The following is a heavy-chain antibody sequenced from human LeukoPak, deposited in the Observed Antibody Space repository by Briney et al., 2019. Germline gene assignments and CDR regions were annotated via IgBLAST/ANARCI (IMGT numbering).Heavy chain of an antibody. Sequence: ASVKVSCKASGGTFSSYAISWVRQAPGQGLEWMGGIIPIFGTANYAQKLQGRVTMTTDTSTSTAYMELRSLRSDDTAVYYCARDKYYDSRGVDYWGQGTLVTVSS. V-gene: IGHV1-69*05. D-gene: IGHD3-22*01. CDR3: ARDKYYDSRGVDY. J-gene: IGHJ4*02. CDR1: GGTFSSYA. CDR2: IIPIFGTA.